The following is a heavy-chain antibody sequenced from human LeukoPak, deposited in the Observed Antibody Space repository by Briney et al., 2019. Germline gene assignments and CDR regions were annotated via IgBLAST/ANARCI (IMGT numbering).Heavy chain of an antibody. Sequence: GSVRLSCKASGFTFTSDCISWVRQAPGQGLEWMGWISAYNGNTNYAQKLQGRVTMTTDTSTSTAYMELRSLRSDDTAVYYCARDQYSRVGRGDYWGQGTLVTVSS. CDR3: ARDQYSRVGRGDY. V-gene: IGHV1-18*01. D-gene: IGHD6-13*01. J-gene: IGHJ4*02. CDR1: GFTFTSDC. CDR2: ISAYNGNT.